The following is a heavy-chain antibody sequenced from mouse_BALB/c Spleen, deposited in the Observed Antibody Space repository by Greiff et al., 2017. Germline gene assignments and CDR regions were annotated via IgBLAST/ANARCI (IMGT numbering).Heavy chain of an antibody. J-gene: IGHJ3*01. CDR2: ISYSGST. CDR1: GYSITSDYA. V-gene: IGHV3-2*02. D-gene: IGHD3-1*01. Sequence: EVQLQESGPGLVKPSQSLSLTCTVTGYSITSDYAWNWIRQFPGNKLEWMGYISYSGSTSYNPSLKSRISITRDTSKNQFFLQLNSVTTEDTATYYCARGAARAPWFAYWGQGTLVTVSA. CDR3: ARGAARAPWFAY.